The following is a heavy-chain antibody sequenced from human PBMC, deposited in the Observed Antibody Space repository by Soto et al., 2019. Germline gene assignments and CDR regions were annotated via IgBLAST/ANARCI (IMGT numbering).Heavy chain of an antibody. V-gene: IGHV3-30-3*01. CDR3: AYLRGDPGDV. Sequence: QVQLVESGGGVVQPGRSLRLSCAASGFTFSSYAMHWVRQAPGKGLEWVAVISYDGSNKYYADSVKGRFTISRDNSKNTLYLQMNSLRAEDTAVYYCAYLRGDPGDVWGQGTTVTVSS. CDR1: GFTFSSYA. J-gene: IGHJ6*02. CDR2: ISYDGSNK. D-gene: IGHD3-16*01.